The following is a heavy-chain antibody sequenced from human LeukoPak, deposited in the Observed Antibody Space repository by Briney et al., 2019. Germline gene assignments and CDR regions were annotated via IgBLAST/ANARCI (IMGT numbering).Heavy chain of an antibody. D-gene: IGHD6-13*01. CDR2: IYHSGST. CDR1: GGSISSGGYY. Sequence: PSQTLSLTCTVSGGSISSGGYYWSWIRQPPGKGLEWIGYIYHSGSTYYNPSLKSRVTISVDRSKNQFSLKLSSVTAADTAVYYCARVGLRAGYSSSLDAFDIWGQGTMVTVSS. J-gene: IGHJ3*02. V-gene: IGHV4-30-2*01. CDR3: ARVGLRAGYSSSLDAFDI.